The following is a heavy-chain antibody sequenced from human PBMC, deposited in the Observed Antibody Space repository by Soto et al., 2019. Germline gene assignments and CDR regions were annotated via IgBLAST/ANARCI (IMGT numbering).Heavy chain of an antibody. J-gene: IGHJ5*02. D-gene: IGHD6-6*01. V-gene: IGHV4-34*01. CDR2: INHSGST. CDR1: GGSFSGYY. Sequence: QVQLQQWGAGLLKPSETLSLTCAVYGGSFSGYYWSWIRQPPGKGLEWIGEINHSGSTNYNPSLNGRVTISVDTSKNQFSLKLSSVTAADTAVYYCARGSGAARPSPRWFDPWGQGTLVTVSS. CDR3: ARGSGAARPSPRWFDP.